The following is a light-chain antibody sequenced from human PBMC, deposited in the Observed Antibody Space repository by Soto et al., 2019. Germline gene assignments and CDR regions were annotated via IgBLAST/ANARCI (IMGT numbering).Light chain of an antibody. CDR2: AAS. Sequence: DIQMTQSPSSLSASVGDRVTITCRASESINRHLNWYQQQPGKAPKLLIYAASSLQNGVPSRFRGGGSGTDFTLIITNLQPEDFATYYCQQSYTDLSITFGQGTRLEIK. J-gene: IGKJ5*01. V-gene: IGKV1-39*01. CDR1: ESINRH. CDR3: QQSYTDLSIT.